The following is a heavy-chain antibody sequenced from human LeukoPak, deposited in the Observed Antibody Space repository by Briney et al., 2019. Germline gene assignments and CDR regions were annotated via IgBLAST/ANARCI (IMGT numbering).Heavy chain of an antibody. CDR1: GFTFSSHS. J-gene: IGHJ6*02. CDR3: ARDRIVGASYYYYGMDV. CDR2: ISSSSSTI. V-gene: IGHV3-48*04. Sequence: PGGSLGLSCAASGFTFSSHSMNWVRQAPGKGLEWVSYISSSSSTIYYADSVKGRFTISRDNAKNSLYLQMNSLRAEDTAVYYCARDRIVGASYYYYGMDVWGQGTTVTVSS. D-gene: IGHD1-26*01.